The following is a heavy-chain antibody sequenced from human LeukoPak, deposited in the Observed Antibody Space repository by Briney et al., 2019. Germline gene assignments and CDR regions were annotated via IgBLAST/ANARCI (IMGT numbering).Heavy chain of an antibody. Sequence: GESLKISCAASGFTFSSYSMNWVRQAPGKGLEWFSSIPPSSSCIYYADSVKGRFTISIDNAKYSLYLQMNSLRVEDTAVYYCASSSGRYIDWGQGTLVTVSS. V-gene: IGHV3-21*01. J-gene: IGHJ4*02. CDR1: GFTFSSYS. CDR3: ASSSGRYID. D-gene: IGHD6-19*01. CDR2: IPPSSSCI.